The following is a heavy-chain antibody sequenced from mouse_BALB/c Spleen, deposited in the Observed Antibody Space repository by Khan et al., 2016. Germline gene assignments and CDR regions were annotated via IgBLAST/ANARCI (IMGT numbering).Heavy chain of an antibody. V-gene: IGHV5-6*01. Sequence: EVELVESGGDLVKPGGSLKLSCAASGFTFSSYGMSWVRQTPDKRLEWVATISSGGSYTYYPASVQGRFTISRDHAKNTRYLQMSSLKSEDTAMYYCARQFITTVVADYWGQGTTLTVSS. CDR1: GFTFSSYG. J-gene: IGHJ2*01. D-gene: IGHD1-1*01. CDR2: ISSGGSYT. CDR3: ARQFITTVVADY.